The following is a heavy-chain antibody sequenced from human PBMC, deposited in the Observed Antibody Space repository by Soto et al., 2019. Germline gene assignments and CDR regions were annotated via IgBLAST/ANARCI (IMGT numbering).Heavy chain of an antibody. CDR3: ARLVESNNWNDVYGMDV. CDR1: GYSFTSYW. V-gene: IGHV5-10-1*01. D-gene: IGHD1-20*01. Sequence: PGESLKISCKGSGYSFTSYWISWVRQMPGKGLEWMGRIDPSDSYTNYSPSFQGHVTISADKSISTAYLQWSSLKASGTAMYYCARLVESNNWNDVYGMDVWGQGTTVTVSS. CDR2: IDPSDSYT. J-gene: IGHJ6*02.